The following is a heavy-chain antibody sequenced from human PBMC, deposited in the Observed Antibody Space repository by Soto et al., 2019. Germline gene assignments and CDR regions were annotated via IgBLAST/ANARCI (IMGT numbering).Heavy chain of an antibody. J-gene: IGHJ5*02. CDR2: IYHSGST. D-gene: IGHD2-8*01. V-gene: IGHV4-38-2*02. CDR1: GYSISSGYY. CDR3: ARDRYAGFDP. Sequence: XATLSLACAVSGYSISSGYYWGWIRQPPGKGLEWIGSIYHSGSTYYNPSLKSRVTISVDTSKNQFSLKLSSVTAADTAVYYCARDRYAGFDPWGQRTLVTVSS.